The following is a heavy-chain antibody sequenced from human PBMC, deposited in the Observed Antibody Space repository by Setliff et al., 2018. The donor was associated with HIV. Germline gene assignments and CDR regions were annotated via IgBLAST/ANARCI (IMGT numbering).Heavy chain of an antibody. V-gene: IGHV4-28*03. CDR2: IYYTGST. J-gene: IGHJ6*03. D-gene: IGHD3-3*01. CDR1: GYSISSNNW. CDR3: ARGGRRITIFGVVPYYMDV. Sequence: LPETLSLTCVVSGYSISSNNWWGWIRQPPGKGLEYIGYIYYTGSTYNNPSLKSRVTMSVDTSKNQFSLKLSSVTAADTAVYYCARGGRRITIFGVVPYYMDVWGKGTTVTVSS.